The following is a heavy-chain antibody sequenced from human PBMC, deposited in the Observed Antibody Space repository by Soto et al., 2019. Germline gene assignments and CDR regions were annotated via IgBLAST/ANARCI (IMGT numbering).Heavy chain of an antibody. CDR2: VSYDATNK. V-gene: IGHV3-30*18. CDR3: AKALSFTSSALDS. Sequence: QVQLVESGGGVVRPGNSLTLACAASGFTFSGIAMHWVRQAPGKGLEWVAVVSYDATNKFYGESVKDRFTVSRDNSKHTLNHHLTSVRPENEATYYCAKALSFTSSALDSWGQGSLVIVSS. CDR1: GFTFSGIA. J-gene: IGHJ5*02. D-gene: IGHD2-2*01.